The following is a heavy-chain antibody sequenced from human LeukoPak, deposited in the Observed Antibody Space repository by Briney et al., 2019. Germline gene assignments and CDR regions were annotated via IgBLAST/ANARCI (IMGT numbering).Heavy chain of an antibody. CDR1: GFTFRSYG. D-gene: IGHD2-15*01. CDR3: TNGDCRGGRCSSGAY. Sequence: GGSLRLSCAASGFTFRSYGMHWVRQAPGKGLEWVAYTRDDGSKNWYGDSVKGRFTISRDNPKDTLYLQMKSLRGEDTAVYYCTNGDCRGGRCSSGAYWGQGTLVTVSS. CDR2: TRDDGSKN. V-gene: IGHV3-30*02. J-gene: IGHJ4*02.